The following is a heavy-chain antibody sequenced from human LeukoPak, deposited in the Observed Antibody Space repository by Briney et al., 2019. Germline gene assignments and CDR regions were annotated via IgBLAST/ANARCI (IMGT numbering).Heavy chain of an antibody. V-gene: IGHV4-34*01. CDR3: ASIPYYGSRGYGDY. J-gene: IGHJ4*02. CDR2: ISHSGST. Sequence: SETLSLTCAAYGGSFSGYYWSWIRQPPGKGLEWIGEISHSGSTNYNPSLKSRVTISVDTSKNQFSLKLSSVTAADTAVYYCASIPYYGSRGYGDYWGQGTLVTVSS. D-gene: IGHD3-10*01. CDR1: GGSFSGYY.